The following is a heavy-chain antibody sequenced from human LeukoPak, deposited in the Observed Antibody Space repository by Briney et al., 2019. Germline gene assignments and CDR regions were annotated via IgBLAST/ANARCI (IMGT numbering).Heavy chain of an antibody. CDR1: GFTFDDYA. CDR3: AKVLIAAAGTGGALDI. D-gene: IGHD6-13*01. J-gene: IGHJ3*02. V-gene: IGHV3-9*01. CDR2: ISWNSGSI. Sequence: PGRSLRLSCAASGFTFDDYAMHWVRQAPGKGLEWVSGISWNSGSIGYADSVKGRFTISRDNAKNSLYLQMNSLRAEDTALYYCAKVLIAAAGTGGALDIWGQGTMVTVSS.